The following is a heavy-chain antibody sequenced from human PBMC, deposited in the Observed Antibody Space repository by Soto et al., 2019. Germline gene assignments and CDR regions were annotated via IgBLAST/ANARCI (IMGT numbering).Heavy chain of an antibody. Sequence: EVQLVQSGAEVKKPGESLRISCKGSGYSFTSYWISWVRQMPGKGLEWMGRIDPSDSYTNYSPSFQGHVTISADKSISPAQPQWSSLKASDHAMYYCARLQAAAGDNHLTFDHWGQGTLVTVSS. CDR1: GYSFTSYW. CDR2: IDPSDSYT. V-gene: IGHV5-10-1*01. D-gene: IGHD6-13*01. J-gene: IGHJ4*02. CDR3: ARLQAAAGDNHLTFDH.